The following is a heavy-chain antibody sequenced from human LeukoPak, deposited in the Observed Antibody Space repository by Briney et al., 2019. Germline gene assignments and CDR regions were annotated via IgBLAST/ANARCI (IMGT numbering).Heavy chain of an antibody. CDR1: GFTFSGYW. V-gene: IGHV3-7*01. J-gene: IGHJ6*04. CDR2: IKQDGGEK. CDR3: AREWNYYGSGIMDV. Sequence: QPGRSLRLSCAASGFTFSGYWMSWVRQAPGKGLEWVANIKQDGGEKYYVGSVKGRFTVSRDNAKNSLYLQMNSLRAEDTAGYYCAREWNYYGSGIMDVWGKGTTVTVSS. D-gene: IGHD3-10*01.